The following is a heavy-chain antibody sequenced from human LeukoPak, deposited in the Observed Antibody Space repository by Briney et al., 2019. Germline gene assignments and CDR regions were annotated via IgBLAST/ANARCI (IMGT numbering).Heavy chain of an antibody. J-gene: IGHJ4*02. D-gene: IGHD6-13*01. CDR2: MNPNSGNT. V-gene: IGHV1-8*01. Sequence: GASVKVSCKASGYTFTNYDINWVRQATGQGLEWVGWMNPNSGNTGYAQKFQGRVAMTWNTSISTAYMDLSSLRSEDTALYYCARGLRREQQLLRAFDYWGQGTLVPVSS. CDR3: ARGLRREQQLLRAFDY. CDR1: GYTFTNYD.